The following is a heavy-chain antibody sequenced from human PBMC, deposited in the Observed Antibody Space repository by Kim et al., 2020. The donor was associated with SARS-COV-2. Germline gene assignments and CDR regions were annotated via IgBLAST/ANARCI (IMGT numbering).Heavy chain of an antibody. J-gene: IGHJ4*02. CDR1: GYTFTSYT. CDR3: ARSSWSDYFVY. V-gene: IGHV7-4-1*02. CDR2: ININTGNP. D-gene: IGHD6-13*01. Sequence: ASVKVSCKASGYTFTSYTMNWVRQAPGQGLEWMGWININTGNPTYAQGFTGRFVFSLDTSVTTAYLQINSLKAEDTAVYYCARSSWSDYFVYWGQGTLVT.